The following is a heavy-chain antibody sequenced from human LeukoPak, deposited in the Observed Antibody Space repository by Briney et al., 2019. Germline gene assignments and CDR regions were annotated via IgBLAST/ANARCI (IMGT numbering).Heavy chain of an antibody. D-gene: IGHD6-13*01. CDR2: IYSGGST. Sequence: PGGSLRLSCAASGFTVSSNYMSWVRQAPGKGLEWVSVIYSGGSTYYSDSVKGRFTISRDNSKNTLYLQMNSLRAEDTAVYYCARDRYSSSWDPYYYYYMDVWGKGTTVTVSS. CDR3: ARDRYSSSWDPYYYYYMDV. J-gene: IGHJ6*03. CDR1: GFTVSSNY. V-gene: IGHV3-53*01.